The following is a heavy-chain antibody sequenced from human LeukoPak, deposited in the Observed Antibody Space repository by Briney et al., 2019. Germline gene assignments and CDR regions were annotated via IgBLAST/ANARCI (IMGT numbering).Heavy chain of an antibody. J-gene: IGHJ4*02. CDR1: GFTFSSYA. Sequence: GGSLRLSCAASGFTFSSYAMSWVRQAPGKGLEWVSAISGSGGSTYYADSVKGRFTISRDNSKNTLYLQMNSLRAEDTAVYYCAKGHYDFWSGYPTDYWGQGTLVTVSS. CDR3: AKGHYDFWSGYPTDY. D-gene: IGHD3-3*01. CDR2: ISGSGGST. V-gene: IGHV3-23*01.